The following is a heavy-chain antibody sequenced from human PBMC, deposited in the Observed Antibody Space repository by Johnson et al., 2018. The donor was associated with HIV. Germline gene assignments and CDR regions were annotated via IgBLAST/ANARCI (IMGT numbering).Heavy chain of an antibody. V-gene: IGHV3-30-3*01. CDR2: ISYDGSNK. Sequence: SLRLSCAASGFTFSSYAMHWVRQAPGKGLEWVAVISYDGSNKYYADSVKGRFTISRDNSKNTLYLQMNSLRAEDTAVYYCARPVAGMNDAFDISGQGTMVTVSS. D-gene: IGHD6-19*01. J-gene: IGHJ3*02. CDR3: ARPVAGMNDAFDI. CDR1: GFTFSSYA.